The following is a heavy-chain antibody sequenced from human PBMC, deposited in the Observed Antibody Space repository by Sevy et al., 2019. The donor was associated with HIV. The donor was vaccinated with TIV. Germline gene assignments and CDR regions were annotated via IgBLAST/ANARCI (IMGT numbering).Heavy chain of an antibody. D-gene: IGHD3-3*01. J-gene: IGHJ6*02. CDR3: ARGRAPDSITIFGVVTINGMDV. CDR2: IYYSGST. CDR1: GGSFSSYY. Sequence: SETLSLTCTVSGGSFSSYYWSWIRQPPGKGLEWIGYIYYSGSTNYNPSLKSRVTISVDTSKNQFSLKLSSVTAADTAVYYCARGRAPDSITIFGVVTINGMDVWGQGTTVTVSS. V-gene: IGHV4-59*01.